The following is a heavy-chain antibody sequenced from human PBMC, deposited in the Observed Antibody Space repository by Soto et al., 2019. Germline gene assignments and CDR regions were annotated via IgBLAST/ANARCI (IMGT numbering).Heavy chain of an antibody. J-gene: IGHJ4*02. CDR2: NYYSGST. V-gene: IGHV4-39*01. D-gene: IGHD6-19*01. CDR3: ARRVGQWLVLYFDY. CDR1: GGSISSSSYY. Sequence: SETLSLTGTVSGGSISSSSYYWGWIRQPPGKGLEWIGSNYYSGSTYYNPSLKSRVTISVDTSKNQFSLKLSSVTAADTAVYYCARRVGQWLVLYFDYWGQGTLVTVSS.